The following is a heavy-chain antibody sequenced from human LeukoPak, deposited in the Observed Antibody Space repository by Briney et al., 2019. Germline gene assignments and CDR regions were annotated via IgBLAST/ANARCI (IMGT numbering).Heavy chain of an antibody. D-gene: IGHD3-16*02. Sequence: GGSLRLSCAASGFTFRSYAMHWVRQAPGKGLEWVAVISYDGINKHFAASVKGRFTVSRDNAKNSLYLQMNSLRAEDTAVYYCAREGVMITFGGVIVKRGVFDYWGQGTLVTVSS. CDR2: ISYDGINK. CDR3: AREGVMITFGGVIVKRGVFDY. J-gene: IGHJ4*02. CDR1: GFTFRSYA. V-gene: IGHV3-30*04.